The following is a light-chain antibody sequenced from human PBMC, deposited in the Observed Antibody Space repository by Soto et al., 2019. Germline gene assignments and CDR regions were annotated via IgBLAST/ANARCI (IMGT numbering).Light chain of an antibody. J-gene: IGKJ4*02. CDR2: GAS. V-gene: IGKV3-15*01. Sequence: EIVMTQSPATLSVSPGERATLSCRASQSISSSLAWYQQKPGQAPRLLIYGASTRATGVPARFSGSGSGTEFALTISSLQSEDFAVYYCQQCYNWPRTFGGGTKVEIK. CDR3: QQCYNWPRT. CDR1: QSISSS.